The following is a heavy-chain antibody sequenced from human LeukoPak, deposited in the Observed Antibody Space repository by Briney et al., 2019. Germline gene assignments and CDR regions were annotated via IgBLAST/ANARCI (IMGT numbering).Heavy chain of an antibody. Sequence: SQTLSLTCAISGDSVSSNSAAWNWIRQSPSRGLEWLGRTYYRSKWYNDYAVSVKSRITINPDTSKNQFSLQLNSVTPEDTAVYYCATPLTYYYDSSGYYYDGSLGAFDIWGQGTMVTVSS. CDR1: GDSVSSNSAA. V-gene: IGHV6-1*01. CDR3: ATPLTYYYDSSGYYYDGSLGAFDI. J-gene: IGHJ3*02. CDR2: TYYRSKWYN. D-gene: IGHD3-22*01.